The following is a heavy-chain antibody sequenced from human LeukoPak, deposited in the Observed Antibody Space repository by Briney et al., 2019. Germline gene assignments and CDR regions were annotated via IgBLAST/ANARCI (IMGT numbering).Heavy chain of an antibody. J-gene: IGHJ4*02. CDR2: ISSSGST. D-gene: IGHD4-17*01. CDR3: ARSDRNYGDLTFDY. Sequence: SETLSLTCTVSGGSIRSSSYYWGWIRQPPGKGLEWIGSISSSGSTYSNPSLKSRVTISVDTSKNQFSLKLSSVTAADTAVYYCARSDRNYGDLTFDYWGQGTLVTVSS. V-gene: IGHV4-39*01. CDR1: GGSIRSSSYY.